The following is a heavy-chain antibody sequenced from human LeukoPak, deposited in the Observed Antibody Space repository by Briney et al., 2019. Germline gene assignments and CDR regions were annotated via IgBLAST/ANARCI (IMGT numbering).Heavy chain of an antibody. V-gene: IGHV4-4*09. D-gene: IGHD5-24*01. CDR2: IYTSGST. J-gene: IGHJ4*02. CDR3: ARARYNYQCDF. CDR1: GGSISSYY. Sequence: SETLSLTCTVSGGSISSYYWSWIRQPPGKGLEWIGYIYTSGSTNYNPSLKSRVTISVDTSKNQFSLRLSSVTAADTAVYYCARARYNYQCDFWGQGTLVTVSS.